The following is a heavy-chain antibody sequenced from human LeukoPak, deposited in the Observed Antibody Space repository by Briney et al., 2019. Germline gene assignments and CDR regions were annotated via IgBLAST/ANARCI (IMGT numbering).Heavy chain of an antibody. CDR1: GFTFSSYW. CDR3: TRALNVVPAASGGMDV. D-gene: IGHD2-2*01. V-gene: IGHV3-7*01. CDR2: IKQDGSEK. Sequence: GGSLRLSCAASGFTFSSYWMSWVRQASGKGLEWVANIKQDGSEKYYVDSVKGRFTISRDNAKNTLYLQMNSLRAEDTAVYYCTRALNVVPAASGGMDVWGQGTTVTVSS. J-gene: IGHJ6*02.